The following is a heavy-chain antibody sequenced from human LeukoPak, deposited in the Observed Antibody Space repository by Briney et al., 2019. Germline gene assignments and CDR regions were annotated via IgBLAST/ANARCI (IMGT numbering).Heavy chain of an antibody. D-gene: IGHD3-10*01. Sequence: ASVKVSCKASGGTFSSYAISWVRQAPGQGLEWMGWMNPNSGNTGYAQKFQGRVTMTRNTSISTAYMELSSLRSEDTAVYYCAKYGSGSYGSHWGQGTLVTVSS. V-gene: IGHV1-8*02. J-gene: IGHJ4*02. CDR3: AKYGSGSYGSH. CDR1: GGTFSSYA. CDR2: MNPNSGNT.